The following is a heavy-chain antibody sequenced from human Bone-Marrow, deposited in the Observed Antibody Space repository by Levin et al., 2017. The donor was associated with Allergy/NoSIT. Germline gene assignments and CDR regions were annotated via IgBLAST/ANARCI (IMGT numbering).Heavy chain of an antibody. D-gene: IGHD2-15*01. Sequence: TGGSLRLSCTASGFTFGDYAMSWFRQAPGKGLEWVGFIRSKAYGGTTEYAASVKGRFTISRDDSKSIAYLQMNSLKTEDTAVYYCTSDWGYSSSDCSGGSCYPQGWFDPWGQGTLVTVSS. V-gene: IGHV3-49*03. J-gene: IGHJ5*02. CDR1: GFTFGDYA. CDR2: IRSKAYGGTT. CDR3: TSDWGYSSSDCSGGSCYPQGWFDP.